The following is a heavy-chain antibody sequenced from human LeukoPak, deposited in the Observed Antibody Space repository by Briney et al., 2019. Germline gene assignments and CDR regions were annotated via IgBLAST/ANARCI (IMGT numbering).Heavy chain of an antibody. CDR3: AKRGVVIRVILVGFHKEAYYFDS. CDR2: ISYDAENE. Sequence: GGFLRLSCAASAFTFNSFAMHWVRLAPGKGLEWVAAISYDAENEFYADSVRGRFAISRDNSENTLHLQLDSLRAEDTGVYFCAKRGVVIRVILVGFHKEAYYFDSWGQGALVTVSS. D-gene: IGHD3-22*01. CDR1: AFTFNSFA. J-gene: IGHJ4*02. V-gene: IGHV3-30*08.